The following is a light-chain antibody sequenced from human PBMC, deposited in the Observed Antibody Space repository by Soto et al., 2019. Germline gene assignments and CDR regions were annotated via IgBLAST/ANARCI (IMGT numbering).Light chain of an antibody. CDR3: QQSYRTPPIT. CDR2: AAS. CDR1: QDISKY. Sequence: DIQLTQSPSSLSASVGEIVTISCQSSQDISKYLNWYQQRPGKAPKLLIYAASSLQSGVPSRFSGSGSGTDFTLTISSLQPEDFATYYCQQSYRTPPITFGQGTRLEIK. J-gene: IGKJ5*01. V-gene: IGKV1-39*01.